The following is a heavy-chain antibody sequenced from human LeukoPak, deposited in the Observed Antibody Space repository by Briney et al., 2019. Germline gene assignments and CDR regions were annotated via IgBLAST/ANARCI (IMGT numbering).Heavy chain of an antibody. Sequence: GGSLRLSCAASGFTFSDYYMSWIRQAPGKGLEWVSYISSSSSYTNYADSVKGRFTISRDNAKNSLCLQMNSLRAEDTAVYYCARAFNYYYYGMDVWGKGTTVTVSS. CDR1: GFTFSDYY. V-gene: IGHV3-11*06. CDR2: ISSSSSYT. CDR3: ARAFNYYYYGMDV. J-gene: IGHJ6*04.